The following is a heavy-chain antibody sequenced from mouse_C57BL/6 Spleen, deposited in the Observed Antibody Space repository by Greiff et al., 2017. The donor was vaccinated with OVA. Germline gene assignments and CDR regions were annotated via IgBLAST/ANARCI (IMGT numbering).Heavy chain of an antibody. V-gene: IGHV1-81*01. J-gene: IGHJ3*01. D-gene: IGHD1-1*01. CDR2: IYPRSGNT. Sequence: VQLQQSGAELARPGASVKLSCTASGYTFTSYGISWVKQRTGQGLEWIGEIYPRSGNTYYNEKFKGKATLTADKSSSTAYMELRSLTSEDSAVYFCARKIPSTGVEGAWFAYWGQGTLVTVSA. CDR3: ARKIPSTGVEGAWFAY. CDR1: GYTFTSYG.